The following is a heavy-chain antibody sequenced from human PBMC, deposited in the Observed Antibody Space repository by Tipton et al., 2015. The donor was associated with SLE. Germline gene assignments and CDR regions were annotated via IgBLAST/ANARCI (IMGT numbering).Heavy chain of an antibody. V-gene: IGHV3-23*01. J-gene: IGHJ6*02. Sequence: SLRLSCAASGFTFSSYAMSWVRQAPGKGLEWVSAISGSGGSTYYADSVKGRFTISRDNSKNTLYLQINSLRAEDTAVYYCARDPYYGDYHYGMDVWGQGTTVTVSS. D-gene: IGHD4-17*01. CDR3: ARDPYYGDYHYGMDV. CDR1: GFTFSSYA. CDR2: ISGSGGST.